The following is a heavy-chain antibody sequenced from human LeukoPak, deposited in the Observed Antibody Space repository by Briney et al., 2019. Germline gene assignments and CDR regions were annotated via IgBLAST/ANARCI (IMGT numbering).Heavy chain of an antibody. D-gene: IGHD4-23*01. CDR3: AGRPYGGNSNWFDP. CDR2: IYYSGST. J-gene: IGHJ5*02. Sequence: SETLSLTCTVSGGSISSYYWSWIRQPPGKGLEWIGYIYYSGSTNYNPSLKSRVTISVDTSKNQFSLKLSSVTAADTAVYYCAGRPYGGNSNWFDPWGQGTLVTVSS. CDR1: GGSISSYY. V-gene: IGHV4-59*01.